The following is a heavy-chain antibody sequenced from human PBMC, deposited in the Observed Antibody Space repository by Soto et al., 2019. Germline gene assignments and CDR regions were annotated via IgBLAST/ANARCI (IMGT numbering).Heavy chain of an antibody. CDR3: ARDTARAMVRIYYGMDV. V-gene: IGHV3-33*01. CDR1: GFTFSSYG. J-gene: IGHJ6*02. Sequence: LRLSCAASGFTFSSYGMHWVRQAPGKGLEWVAVIWYDGSNKYYADSVKGRFTISRDNSKNTLYLQMNSLRAEDTAVYYCARDTARAMVRIYYGMDVWGQGTTVTVSS. D-gene: IGHD3-10*01. CDR2: IWYDGSNK.